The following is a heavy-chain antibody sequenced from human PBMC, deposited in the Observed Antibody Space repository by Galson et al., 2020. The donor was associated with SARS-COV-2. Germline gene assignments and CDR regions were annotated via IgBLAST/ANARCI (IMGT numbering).Heavy chain of an antibody. Sequence: SETLSLTCTVSGYSVSTTNYCGWVRQPPGRVLEWIGSVYPSGTTYYNPSLQSRFTISVDTSKNQFSLRLDSVTAAEPALYYCARQGVNMIVLVTVPGWYFDLWGRGTLVTVSS. CDR2: VYPSGTT. CDR1: GYSVSTTNY. V-gene: IGHV4-38-2*02. D-gene: IGHD3-22*01. CDR3: ARQGVNMIVLVTVPGWYFDL. J-gene: IGHJ2*01.